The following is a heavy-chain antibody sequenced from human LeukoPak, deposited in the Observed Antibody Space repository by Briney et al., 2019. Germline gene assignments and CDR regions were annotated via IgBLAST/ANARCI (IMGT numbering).Heavy chain of an antibody. CDR1: GYSFTSYW. CDR2: IYPGDSDT. V-gene: IGHV5-51*01. D-gene: IGHD5-18*01. Sequence: GESLKISCKGSGYSFTSYWIGWVRQMPGKGLEWMGIIYPGDSDTRYSPSFQGQVTISADKSISTAYLQWSSLKASDTAMYYCSRTRSAMVNHDDAFDIWGQGTMVTVSS. J-gene: IGHJ3*02. CDR3: SRTRSAMVNHDDAFDI.